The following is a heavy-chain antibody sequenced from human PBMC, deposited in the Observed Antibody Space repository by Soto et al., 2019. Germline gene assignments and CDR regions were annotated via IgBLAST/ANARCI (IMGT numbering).Heavy chain of an antibody. J-gene: IGHJ4*02. CDR1: GYTLTSRH. Sequence: QVQLVQSGAEVKKPGASVKVSCKAFGYTLTSRHVHWVRQAPGQGLEWMAIINPGPGTTRYAQTFQDRVTLSRDTSTSTVFMELSSLRSEDTAVYYCTRDFAWAIDYWGQGTLVTVSS. CDR3: TRDFAWAIDY. D-gene: IGHD3-9*01. V-gene: IGHV1-46*03. CDR2: INPGPGTT.